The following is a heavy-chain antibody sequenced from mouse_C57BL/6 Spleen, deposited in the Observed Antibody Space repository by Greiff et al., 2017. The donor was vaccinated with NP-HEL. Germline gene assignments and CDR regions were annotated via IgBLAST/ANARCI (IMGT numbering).Heavy chain of an antibody. J-gene: IGHJ4*01. D-gene: IGHD2-4*01. V-gene: IGHV1-82*01. CDR2: IYPGDGDT. CDR3: ARERLRQEYYYAMDY. CDR1: GYAFSSSW. Sequence: QVQLKESGPELVKPGASVKISCKASGYAFSSSWMNWVKQRPGKGLEWIGRIYPGDGDTNYNGKFKGKATLTADKSSSTAYMQLSSLTSEDSAVYFCARERLRQEYYYAMDYWGQGTSVTVSS.